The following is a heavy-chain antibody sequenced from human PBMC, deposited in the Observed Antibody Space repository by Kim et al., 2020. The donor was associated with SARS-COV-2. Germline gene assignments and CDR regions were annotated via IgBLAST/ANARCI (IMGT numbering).Heavy chain of an antibody. CDR3: ARGHSGIYYFAMDV. Sequence: GGSLRLSCAASGFTVSNTYITWVRQAPGKGLEWVSVVYSGGSTYYADSVKGRFTISRDNSKNTLYLQMNSLRAEDTAVYYCARGHSGIYYFAMDVWGQGT. D-gene: IGHD1-26*01. CDR2: VYSGGST. V-gene: IGHV3-66*01. J-gene: IGHJ6*02. CDR1: GFTVSNTY.